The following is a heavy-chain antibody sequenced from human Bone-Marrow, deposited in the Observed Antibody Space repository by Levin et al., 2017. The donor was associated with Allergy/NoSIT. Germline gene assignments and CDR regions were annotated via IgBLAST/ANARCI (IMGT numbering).Heavy chain of an antibody. CDR1: GGSISDYY. CDR2: IFYTGTT. CDR3: ARDDEAGLPPDIDY. Sequence: SETLSLTCTVSGGSISDYYWSWIRQSPGKGLEWIGNIFYTGTTNYSPSLKSRVTLSIDTSTNQLYLTLKSVTAADTAVYYCARDDEAGLPPDIDYWGQGTLVTVSS. J-gene: IGHJ4*02. V-gene: IGHV4-59*01. D-gene: IGHD6-19*01.